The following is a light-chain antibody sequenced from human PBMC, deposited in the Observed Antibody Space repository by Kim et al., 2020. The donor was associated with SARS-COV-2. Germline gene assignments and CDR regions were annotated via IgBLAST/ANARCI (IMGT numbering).Light chain of an antibody. CDR1: SNNVGNEG. CDR2: RNN. V-gene: IGLV10-54*01. CDR3: SAWDISLGAWV. J-gene: IGLJ3*02. Sequence: QAGLTQPPSVSKGLRQTATLTCTGNSNNVGNEGASWLQQHQGHPPRLLSYRNNNRASGISDRFSASRSGSTASLTITGLQLEDEADYYCSAWDISLGAWVFGGGTQLTVL.